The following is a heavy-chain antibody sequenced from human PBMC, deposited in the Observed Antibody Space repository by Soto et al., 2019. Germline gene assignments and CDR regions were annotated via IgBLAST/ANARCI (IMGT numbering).Heavy chain of an antibody. CDR2: MNPYNGNA. V-gene: IGHV1-8*01. Sequence: ASVKVSCKASGYTFITYDIHWVRQATGQGLEWMGWMNPYNGNAGYAQKFQGRVTMTRNTSISTAYMELSSLRSEDTAVYFCARRKERSGPHYFDSWGQGTLVTVSS. CDR3: ARRKERSGPHYFDS. J-gene: IGHJ4*02. CDR1: GYTFITYD. D-gene: IGHD6-25*01.